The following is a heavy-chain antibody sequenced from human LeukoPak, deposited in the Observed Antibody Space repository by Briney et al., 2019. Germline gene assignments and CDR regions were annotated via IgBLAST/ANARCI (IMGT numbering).Heavy chain of an antibody. CDR3: ATNDYGGNSDWFDP. CDR2: IIPIFGTA. CDR1: GGTFSSYA. D-gene: IGHD4-23*01. Sequence: GASVKVSCKASGGTFSSYAISWVRQAPGQGLEWMGGIIPIFGTANYAQKFQGRVTITADESTSTAYMELSSLRSEDTAVYYCATNDYGGNSDWFDPWGQGTLVTVSS. V-gene: IGHV1-69*13. J-gene: IGHJ5*02.